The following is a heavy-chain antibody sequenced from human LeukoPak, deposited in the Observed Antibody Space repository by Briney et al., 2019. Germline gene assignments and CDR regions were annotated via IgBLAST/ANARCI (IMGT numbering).Heavy chain of an antibody. CDR1: GFTFSSYA. Sequence: PGGSGRLSCAASGFTFSSYAMSWVRQAPGKGLEWVSSISCSGGNTYYADSVKGRFTISRDNSRNTLYLQMNSLRAEDTAIYYCAKVTGITVLEVVDTWGQGTLVTVSS. CDR2: ISCSGGNT. D-gene: IGHD3-22*01. J-gene: IGHJ5*02. V-gene: IGHV3-23*01. CDR3: AKVTGITVLEVVDT.